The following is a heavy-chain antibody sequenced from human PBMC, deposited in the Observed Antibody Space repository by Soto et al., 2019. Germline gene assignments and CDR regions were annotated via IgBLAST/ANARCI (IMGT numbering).Heavy chain of an antibody. CDR3: TTNSVTDFYYYGMEV. J-gene: IGHJ6*02. Sequence: PGGSLRLSSAGSGFTSSNGWMTWFRQAPGKGREWVGRIKTYIDWVGNGNAAPVKGRIIISRDEPKNTLYLQMNSLKTEDTGVYYCTTNSVTDFYYYGMEVWGLGTTVTVSS. V-gene: IGHV3-15*01. CDR1: GFTSSNGW. CDR2: IKTYIDWVGN.